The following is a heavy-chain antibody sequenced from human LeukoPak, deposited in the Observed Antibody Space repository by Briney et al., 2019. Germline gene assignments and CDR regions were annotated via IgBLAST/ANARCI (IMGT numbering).Heavy chain of an antibody. D-gene: IGHD3-3*01. V-gene: IGHV4-61*02. CDR3: ARGPILEWFYYYYYMDV. Sequence: SQTLSLTCTVSGGSISSGSYYWSWIRQPAGKGLEWIGRIYTSGSTNYNPSLKSRVTISVDTSKNQFSLKLSSVTAADTAVYYCARGPILEWFYYYYYMDVWGKGTTVTVSS. CDR2: IYTSGST. J-gene: IGHJ6*03. CDR1: GGSISSGSYY.